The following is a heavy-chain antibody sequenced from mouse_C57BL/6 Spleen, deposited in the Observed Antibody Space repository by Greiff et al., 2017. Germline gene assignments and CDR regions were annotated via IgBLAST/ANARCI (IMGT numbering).Heavy chain of an antibody. CDR1: GFTFSSYA. Sequence: DVQLVQSGEGLVKPGGSLKLSCVASGFTFSSYAMSWVRQTPEKRLEWVAYISSGGDYIYYADTVKGRFTFSRDNARNTLYLQMSRLKSEDTAMYYCTGGPPRTRAMDYWGQGTSVTVSS. D-gene: IGHD2-14*01. CDR2: ISSGGDYI. J-gene: IGHJ4*01. V-gene: IGHV5-9-1*02. CDR3: TGGPPRTRAMDY.